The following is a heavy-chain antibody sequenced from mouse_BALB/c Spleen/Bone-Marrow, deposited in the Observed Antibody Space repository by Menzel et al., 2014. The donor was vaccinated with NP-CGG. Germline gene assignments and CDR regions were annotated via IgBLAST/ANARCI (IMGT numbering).Heavy chain of an antibody. Sequence: VQLQQSGAELVRPGTSVKVSCKASGYAFTNYLIEWVKQRPGQSLEWIGVINPGSGGTNYNEKFKGKATLTADKSSSTAYKQLSGLTSDDSAVYFCARSGYYGSNYAMDYWGQGTSVTVSS. J-gene: IGHJ4*01. CDR2: INPGSGGT. D-gene: IGHD1-1*01. V-gene: IGHV1-54*01. CDR1: GYAFTNYL. CDR3: ARSGYYGSNYAMDY.